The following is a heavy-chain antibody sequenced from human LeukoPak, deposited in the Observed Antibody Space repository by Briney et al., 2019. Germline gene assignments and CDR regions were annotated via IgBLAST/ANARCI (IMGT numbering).Heavy chain of an antibody. CDR1: GFTFDDYG. V-gene: IGHV3-20*04. D-gene: IGHD3-22*01. Sequence: GGSLRLSCAASGFTFDDYGMSWVRQAPGKGLKWVSGINWNGGSTGYADSVKGRFTISRDNAKNSLYLQMDSLRAEDTALYYCARDYDSSGYSDAFDIWGQGTMVTVSS. CDR3: ARDYDSSGYSDAFDI. J-gene: IGHJ3*02. CDR2: INWNGGST.